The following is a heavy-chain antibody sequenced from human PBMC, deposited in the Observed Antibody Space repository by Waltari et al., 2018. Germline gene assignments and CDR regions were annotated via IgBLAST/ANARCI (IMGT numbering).Heavy chain of an antibody. J-gene: IGHJ4*02. D-gene: IGHD2-21*02. CDR1: GFTFSSYG. CDR3: AKDKARLEVTDLGY. Sequence: GFTFSSYGMHWVRQAPGKGLEWVAFIRYDGSNKYYADSVKGRFTISRDNSKNTLYLQMNSLRAEDTAVYYCAKDKARLEVTDLGYWGQGTLVTVSS. V-gene: IGHV3-30*02. CDR2: IRYDGSNK.